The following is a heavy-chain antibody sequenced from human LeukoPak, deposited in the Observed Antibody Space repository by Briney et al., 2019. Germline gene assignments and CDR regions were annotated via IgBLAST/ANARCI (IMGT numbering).Heavy chain of an antibody. Sequence: GGSLRLSCAASGFTFNTFSLNWVRQAPGKGLEWVSAISGSGGSTYYADSVKGRFTISRDNSKNTLYLQMNSLRAEDTAVYYCAKGNDPYDGPFDYWGQGTLVTVSS. CDR1: GFTFNTFS. CDR3: AKGNDPYDGPFDY. CDR2: ISGSGGST. J-gene: IGHJ4*02. D-gene: IGHD1-1*01. V-gene: IGHV3-23*01.